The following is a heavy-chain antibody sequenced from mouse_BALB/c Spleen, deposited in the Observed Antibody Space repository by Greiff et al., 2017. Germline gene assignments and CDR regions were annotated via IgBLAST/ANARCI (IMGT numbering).Heavy chain of an antibody. CDR1: GFTFSSYA. V-gene: IGHV5-6-5*01. CDR2: ISSGGST. J-gene: IGHJ4*01. D-gene: IGHD2-1*01. CDR3: ARGGYYGNYDYAMDY. Sequence: EVKLVESGGGLVKPGGSLKLSCAASGFTFSSYAMSWVRQTPEKRLEWVASISSGGSTYYPDSVKGRLTISRDNARNILYLQMSSLRSEDTAMYYCARGGYYGNYDYAMDYWGQGTSVTVSS.